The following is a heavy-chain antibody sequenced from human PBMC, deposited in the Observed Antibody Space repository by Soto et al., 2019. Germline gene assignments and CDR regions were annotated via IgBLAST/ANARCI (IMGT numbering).Heavy chain of an antibody. D-gene: IGHD4-17*01. CDR1: GFTFSDFY. Sequence: QVQLVESGGGLVTPGGSLRLSCAASGFTFSDFYMSWVRQAPGKGLEWVSFISRSGTYTNYADSVKGRFTISRDHAKNYLYLKMTSRRAEDTAVYFWARGDTVFEYWGQGALVTVS. V-gene: IGHV3-11*05. CDR2: ISRSGTYT. J-gene: IGHJ4*02. CDR3: ARGDTVFEY.